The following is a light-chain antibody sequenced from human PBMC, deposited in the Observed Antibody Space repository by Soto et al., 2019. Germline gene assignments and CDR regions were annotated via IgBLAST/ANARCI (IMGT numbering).Light chain of an antibody. Sequence: QSALTQPASVSGSPGQSITISCTGTSSDIGGHHFVSWYQQQSGKAPKLVIYEVTDRPSGVSDRFSGSKSGNTASLTISGLQPEDEADYYCSSYTSSSLYVFGTGTQLTVL. CDR2: EVT. V-gene: IGLV2-14*01. CDR1: SSDIGGHHF. CDR3: SSYTSSSLYV. J-gene: IGLJ1*01.